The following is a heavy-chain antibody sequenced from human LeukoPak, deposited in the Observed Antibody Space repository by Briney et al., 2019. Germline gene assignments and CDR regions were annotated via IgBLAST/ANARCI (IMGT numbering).Heavy chain of an antibody. J-gene: IGHJ5*02. V-gene: IGHV3-21*01. CDR3: ARAISGSYVRFDP. CDR2: ISSSSSYI. Sequence: GGSLRLSCAASGFTFSSYSMNWVRQARGKGLEWVSSISSSSSYIYYADSVKGRFTISRDNAKNSLYLQMNSLRAEDTAVYYCARAISGSYVRFDPWGQGTLVTVSS. CDR1: GFTFSSYS. D-gene: IGHD1-26*01.